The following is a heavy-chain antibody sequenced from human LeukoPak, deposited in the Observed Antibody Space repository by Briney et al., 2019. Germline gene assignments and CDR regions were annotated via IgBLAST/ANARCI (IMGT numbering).Heavy chain of an antibody. D-gene: IGHD5-24*01. CDR2: IKQDGTEK. CDR3: ARDHGDGYNPTDYFDY. Sequence: SGGSLRLSCAAPGFTFRTYWMSWVRQAPGKGPGWVAHIKQDGTEKYYVDSVGGRFTISRDNAKNSLYLQMNNLRVEDTAVYYCARDHGDGYNPTDYFDYWGQGTLVTVSS. V-gene: IGHV3-7*04. CDR1: GFTFRTYW. J-gene: IGHJ4*02.